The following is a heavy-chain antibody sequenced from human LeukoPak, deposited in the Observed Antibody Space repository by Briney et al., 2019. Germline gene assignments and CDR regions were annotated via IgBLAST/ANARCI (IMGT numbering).Heavy chain of an antibody. J-gene: IGHJ4*02. CDR1: AFTFNTFDNFA. D-gene: IGHD5-18*01. Sequence: PGGSLRLSCSVSAFTFNTFDNFAMNWVRQAPGKGLEWVAAISESGASTYYAASVKGRFTISRDNAKNSLYLQMNSLRAEDTAVYYCARRAMTERGVSYGLDYWGQGTLVTVSS. CDR2: ISESGAST. V-gene: IGHV3-23*01. CDR3: ARRAMTERGVSYGLDY.